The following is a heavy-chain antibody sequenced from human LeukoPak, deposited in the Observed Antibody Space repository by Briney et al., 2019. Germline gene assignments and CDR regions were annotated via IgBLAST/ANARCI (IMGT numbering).Heavy chain of an antibody. V-gene: IGHV3-30*04. D-gene: IGHD2-2*01. Sequence: GRSLRLSCAASGFTFSSYAMHWVRQAPGKGLEWVAVISYDGSNKYYADSVKGRFTISRDNSKNTLYLQMNSLRAEDTAVYYCARGMEYQLLLVDYWSQGTLVTVSS. CDR2: ISYDGSNK. CDR3: ARGMEYQLLLVDY. J-gene: IGHJ4*02. CDR1: GFTFSSYA.